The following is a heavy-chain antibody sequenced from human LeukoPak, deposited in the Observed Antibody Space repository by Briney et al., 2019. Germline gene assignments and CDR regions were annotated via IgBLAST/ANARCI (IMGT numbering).Heavy chain of an antibody. D-gene: IGHD3-3*01. CDR2: IYYSGST. Sequence: SETLSLTCTVSGGSISSYYWSWIRQPPGKGLEWIGYIYYSGSTNYNPSLKSRVTISVDTSKNQFSLKLSSVTAADTAVYYCARGSWSGYYSAYYYMDVWGKGTTVNVSS. CDR3: ARGSWSGYYSAYYYMDV. V-gene: IGHV4-59*01. CDR1: GGSISSYY. J-gene: IGHJ6*03.